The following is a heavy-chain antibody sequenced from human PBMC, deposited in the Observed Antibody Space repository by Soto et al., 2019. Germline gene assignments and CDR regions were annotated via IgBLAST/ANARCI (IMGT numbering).Heavy chain of an antibody. CDR1: GASISSSY. CDR2: VYHTGAT. J-gene: IGHJ4*02. CDR3: ARGGNRYSNVASGVGGFDY. D-gene: IGHD5-12*01. Sequence: SETLSLTCTVSGASISSSYWSWIRQSPERGLEWIAYVYHTGATNYNPSLKSRVTISLDTSKGQFSLNLTSLTTADTAVYFCARGGNRYSNVASGVGGFDYWGQGALVTVSS. V-gene: IGHV4-59*01.